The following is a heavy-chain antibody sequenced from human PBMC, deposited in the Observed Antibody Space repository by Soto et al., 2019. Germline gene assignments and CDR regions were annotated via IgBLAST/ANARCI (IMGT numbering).Heavy chain of an antibody. CDR1: GFTFSSYA. D-gene: IGHD6-6*01. Sequence: GGYLRLSCSASGFTFSSYAMSCVLQAPGKGLEWVSAISGSGGSTYYADSVKGRFTISRDNSKNTLYLQMNSLRAEDTAVYYCAKDVLAARPSAPFDYWGQGTLVTVSS. CDR2: ISGSGGST. CDR3: AKDVLAARPSAPFDY. J-gene: IGHJ4*02. V-gene: IGHV3-23*01.